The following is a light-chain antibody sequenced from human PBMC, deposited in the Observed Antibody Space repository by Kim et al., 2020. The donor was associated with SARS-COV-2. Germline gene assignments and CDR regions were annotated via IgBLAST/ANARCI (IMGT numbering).Light chain of an antibody. Sequence: SALTQPASVSASPGQSITMSCTGTSSDVGGYNYVSWYQQHPGKAPKLMIYDVSKRPSGVSNRFSGSKSGNTASLTISGLQAEDEADYYCSSYASSTTLGVFGGGTQLTVL. J-gene: IGLJ2*01. CDR1: SSDVGGYNY. CDR2: DVS. V-gene: IGLV2-14*03. CDR3: SSYASSTTLGV.